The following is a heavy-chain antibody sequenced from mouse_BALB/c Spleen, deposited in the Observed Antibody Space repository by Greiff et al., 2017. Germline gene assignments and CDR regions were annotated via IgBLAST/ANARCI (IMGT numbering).Heavy chain of an antibody. D-gene: IGHD2-14*01. V-gene: IGHV1S22*01. CDR1: GYTFTSYW. CDR2: IYTGSGST. CDR3: TTYYRSYAMDY. J-gene: IGHJ4*01. Sequence: LQQPGSELVRPGASVKLSCKASGYTFTSYWMHWVKQRPGQGLEWIGNIYTGSGSTNYDEKFKSKATLTVDTSSSTAYMQLSSLTSEDSAVYYCTTYYRSYAMDYWGQGTSVTVSS.